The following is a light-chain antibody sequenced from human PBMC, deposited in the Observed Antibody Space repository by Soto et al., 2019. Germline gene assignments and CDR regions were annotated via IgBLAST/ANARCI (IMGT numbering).Light chain of an antibody. V-gene: IGLV2-14*01. CDR1: SSDVGGYNY. J-gene: IGLJ2*01. CDR3: SSYTSSRAVV. CDR2: EVS. Sequence: QYALTQPASVSGSPGQSITISCTGTSSDVGGYNYVSWYQQHPGKAPKLMIYEVSNRPSGVSNRFSGSKSGNTASLTISGLQPEDEADYYCSSYTSSRAVVFGGGTKLPVL.